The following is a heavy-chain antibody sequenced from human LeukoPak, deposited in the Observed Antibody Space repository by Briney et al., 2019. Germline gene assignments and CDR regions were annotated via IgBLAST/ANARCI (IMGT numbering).Heavy chain of an antibody. Sequence: SETLSLTCTVSGGSISSYYWSWIRQPAGKGLEWIGRIYTSGSTNYNPSLKSRVTMSVDTSKSQFSLKLSSVTAADTAVYYCARDLGETGSSSAFNWFDPWGQGTLVTVSS. CDR1: GGSISSYY. CDR2: IYTSGST. V-gene: IGHV4-4*07. CDR3: ARDLGETGSSSAFNWFDP. D-gene: IGHD6-13*01. J-gene: IGHJ5*02.